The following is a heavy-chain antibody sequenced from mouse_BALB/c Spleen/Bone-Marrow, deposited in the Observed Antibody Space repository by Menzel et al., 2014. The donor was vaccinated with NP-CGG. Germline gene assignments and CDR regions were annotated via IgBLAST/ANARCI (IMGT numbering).Heavy chain of an antibody. J-gene: IGHJ4*01. Sequence: EVKLVESGGGLVKPGGSLKLSCAASGSTFSSYTMSWVRQTPEKRLEWVATISSGGSYTYYPDSVKGRFTISRDNAKNTLYLQMSSLKSEDTAMYYCTRDAMDYWGQGTSVTVSS. CDR1: GSTFSSYT. CDR3: TRDAMDY. V-gene: IGHV5-6-4*01. CDR2: ISSGGSYT.